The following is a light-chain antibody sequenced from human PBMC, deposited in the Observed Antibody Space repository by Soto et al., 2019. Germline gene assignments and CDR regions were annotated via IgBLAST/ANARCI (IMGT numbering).Light chain of an antibody. CDR3: QQRKKT. CDR1: QSVSSY. V-gene: IGKV3-11*01. Sequence: PGERATLSCRASQSVSSYLAWYQQKPGQAPRLLIYDASNRATGIPARFSGSGSGTDFTLTISSLEPEDFAVYYCQQRKKTFGQGTKVDI. J-gene: IGKJ1*01. CDR2: DAS.